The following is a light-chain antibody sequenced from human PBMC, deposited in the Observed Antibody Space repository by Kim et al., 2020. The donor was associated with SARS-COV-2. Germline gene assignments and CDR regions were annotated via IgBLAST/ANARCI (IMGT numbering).Light chain of an antibody. CDR3: AAWDDSLNGPV. J-gene: IGLJ2*01. CDR1: SSNIGSNT. CDR2: SNN. V-gene: IGLV1-44*01. Sequence: GQRVTIYCSGSSSNIGSNTVNWYQQLPGTAPKLLTYSNNQRPSGVPDRFSGSKSGTSASLAISGLQSEDEADYYCAAWDDSLNGPVFGGGTKLTVL.